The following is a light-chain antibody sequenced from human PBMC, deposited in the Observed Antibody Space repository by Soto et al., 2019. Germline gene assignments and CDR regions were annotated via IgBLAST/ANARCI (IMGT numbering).Light chain of an antibody. V-gene: IGLV2-8*01. CDR3: NSYVGSNNYV. Sequence: QSVLTQPPSASGSPGQSVTISCIGTSSDVGRYNYVSWYQHHPGKAPKLIIHEVTKRPSGVPDRFSGSKSGNTASLTVSGLQADDEADYYCNSYVGSNNYVFGTGTKVTVL. J-gene: IGLJ1*01. CDR2: EVT. CDR1: SSDVGRYNY.